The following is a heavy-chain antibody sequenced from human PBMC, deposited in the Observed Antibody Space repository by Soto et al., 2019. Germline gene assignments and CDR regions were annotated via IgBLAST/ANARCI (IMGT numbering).Heavy chain of an antibody. Sequence: SETLSLTCAVYGGSFSGYYWSWIRQPPGKGLEWIGEINHSGSTNYNPSLKSRVTISVDTSKNQFSLKLSSVTAADTAVYYCATLPVAGTNTTSDYWGQGTLVTVSS. CDR3: ATLPVAGTNTTSDY. CDR1: GGSFSGYY. D-gene: IGHD6-19*01. CDR2: INHSGST. J-gene: IGHJ4*02. V-gene: IGHV4-34*01.